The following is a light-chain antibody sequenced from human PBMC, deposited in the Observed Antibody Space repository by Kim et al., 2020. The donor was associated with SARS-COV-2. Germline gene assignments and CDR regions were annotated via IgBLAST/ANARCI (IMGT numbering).Light chain of an antibody. CDR1: QGIANN. J-gene: IGKJ1*01. V-gene: IGKV1-16*01. CDR2: AAA. CDR3: QQYAGYPRT. Sequence: ASVGDRVIITCRASQGIANNVAWCQQKPGKAPKSLVYAAASLESGVPSRFSGSGSGTDFILTISSRQPEDYATYYCQQYAGYPRTFGQGTKVDIK.